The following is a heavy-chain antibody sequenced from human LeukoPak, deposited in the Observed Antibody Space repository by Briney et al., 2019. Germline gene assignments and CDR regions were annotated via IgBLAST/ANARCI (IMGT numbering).Heavy chain of an antibody. CDR2: ITGSGGTT. J-gene: IGHJ4*02. CDR3: AKHNSGNFIYFDS. Sequence: QPGGSLRLSCAASGFTFSLYAMSWVRQAPGKGLDCVSGITGSGGTTYYADSVKGRFTLSRDNSKNTLYLQMNSLGAEDTAVYYCAKHNSGNFIYFDSWGQGAPVTVSS. CDR1: GFTFSLYA. V-gene: IGHV3-23*01. D-gene: IGHD1-26*01.